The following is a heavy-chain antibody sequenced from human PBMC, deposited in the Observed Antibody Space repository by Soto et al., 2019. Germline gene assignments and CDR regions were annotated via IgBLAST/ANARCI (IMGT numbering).Heavy chain of an antibody. CDR2: ISYDGSNK. Sequence: QVQLVESGGGVVQPGRSLRLSCAASGFTFSSYGMHWVRQAPGKGLEWVAVISYDGSNKYYADSVKGRFTISRDNSKNTLYLQMNSLRAEDTAVYYCAKDLSSNYYESSVDYWGQGTLVTVSS. J-gene: IGHJ4*02. D-gene: IGHD3-22*01. CDR1: GFTFSSYG. CDR3: AKDLSSNYYESSVDY. V-gene: IGHV3-30*18.